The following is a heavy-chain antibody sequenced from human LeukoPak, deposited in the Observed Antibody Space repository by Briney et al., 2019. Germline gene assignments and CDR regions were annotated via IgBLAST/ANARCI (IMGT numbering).Heavy chain of an antibody. D-gene: IGHD2-2*01. CDR1: GYSISSGYY. Sequence: SETLSLTCAVSGYSISSGYYWGWIRQPPGKGLEWIGSIYHSGSTYYNPSLKSRVTISVDTSKNQFSLKLSSVTAADTAVYYCARFLPAAIIAANWFDPWGQGTLVTVSS. V-gene: IGHV4-38-2*01. CDR2: IYHSGST. J-gene: IGHJ5*02. CDR3: ARFLPAAIIAANWFDP.